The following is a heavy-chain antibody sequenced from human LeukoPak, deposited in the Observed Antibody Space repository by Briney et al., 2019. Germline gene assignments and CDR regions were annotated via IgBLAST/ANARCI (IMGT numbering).Heavy chain of an antibody. J-gene: IGHJ4*02. V-gene: IGHV4-59*01. CDR1: GGSISSYY. Sequence: SETLSLTCTVSGGSISSYYWSWIRQPPGKGLEWIGYIDNSGSTNYNPSLKSRVTISVDTSKNQFSLKLSSVTAADTAVYYCPRDYSMIVYWGQGTLVTVSS. CDR3: PRDYSMIVY. CDR2: IDNSGST. D-gene: IGHD3-22*01.